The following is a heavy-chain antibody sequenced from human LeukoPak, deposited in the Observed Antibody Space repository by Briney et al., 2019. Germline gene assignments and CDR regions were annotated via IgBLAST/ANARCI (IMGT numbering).Heavy chain of an antibody. V-gene: IGHV4-30-4*08. CDR3: ARDSITFGGVTNF. CDR1: GDSISSGDDY. Sequence: PSQTPSLTCTVSGDSISSGDDYWSWFRQPPGEGLEWIGDIYYGGSTNYNPSLKSRVTISVDTSRNQFSLRLSSVTAADTAVYYCARDSITFGGVTNFWGQGTLVTVSS. D-gene: IGHD3-16*01. CDR2: IYYGGST. J-gene: IGHJ4*02.